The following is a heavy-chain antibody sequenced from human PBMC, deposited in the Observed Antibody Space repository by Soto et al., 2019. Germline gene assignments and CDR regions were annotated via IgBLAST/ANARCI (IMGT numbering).Heavy chain of an antibody. D-gene: IGHD4-17*01. V-gene: IGHV3-11*05. Sequence: QVQLVESGGGLVKPGGSLRLSCAASEFTFSDYYMSWIRQAPGKGLEWVSYISTISGYTNYADSVKGRFTISRANAKNSLYLQMNILRAEDTAVYYCARNLRDYYYGMDVWGHGTTVTVSS. CDR2: ISTISGYT. CDR3: ARNLRDYYYGMDV. CDR1: EFTFSDYY. J-gene: IGHJ6*02.